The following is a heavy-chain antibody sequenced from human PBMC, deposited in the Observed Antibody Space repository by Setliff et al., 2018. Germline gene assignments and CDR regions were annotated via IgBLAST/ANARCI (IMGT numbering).Heavy chain of an antibody. J-gene: IGHJ5*02. CDR1: GYTFTGYY. Sequence: GASVKVSCKASGYTFTGYYMHWVRQAPGQGLEWMGIIDPSGDYTNYAQKFQGRVTMTRDTSTTTVYRELSSLRSDDTAVYYCARDLGYCSSTTCPPANENGNWFDPWGQGTLVTVSS. D-gene: IGHD2-2*01. CDR2: IDPSGDYT. CDR3: ARDLGYCSSTTCPPANENGNWFDP. V-gene: IGHV1-46*01.